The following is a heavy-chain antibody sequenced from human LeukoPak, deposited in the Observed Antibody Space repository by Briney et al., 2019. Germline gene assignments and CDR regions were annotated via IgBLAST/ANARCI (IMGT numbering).Heavy chain of an antibody. CDR1: GYTFTAYY. J-gene: IGHJ4*02. CDR3: ARIKWSAAND. D-gene: IGHD6-13*01. CDR2: INPNSGGT. V-gene: IGHV1-2*02. Sequence: SVKLSCKASGYTFTAYYMHWVRQAPGQGLEWMGWINPNSGGTNYAQNFQGRVTMNRDTSINTAYMELSSLRSDDTAVYYCARIKWSAANDWGQGTLVTVSS.